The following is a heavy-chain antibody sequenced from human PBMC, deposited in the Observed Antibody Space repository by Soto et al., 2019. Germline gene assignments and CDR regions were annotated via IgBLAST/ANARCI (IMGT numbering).Heavy chain of an antibody. CDR1: GGTFSSYA. D-gene: IGHD1-7*01. V-gene: IGHV1-69*12. CDR2: IIPICGTA. CDR3: ARLGKELEGAPHYYYDMDV. J-gene: IGHJ6*02. Sequence: QVQLVQSGAEVKKPGSSVKVSCKASGGTFSSYAISWVRQAPGQGLEWMGGIIPICGTANYAPKFQGRVTITADESTSKAYMELSSLRSADTAVYYCARLGKELEGAPHYYYDMDVWGQGTTGTVSS.